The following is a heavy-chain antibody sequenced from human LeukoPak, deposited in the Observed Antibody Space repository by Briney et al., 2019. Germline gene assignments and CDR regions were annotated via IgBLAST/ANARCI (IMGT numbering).Heavy chain of an antibody. CDR3: AKNASTVVTPGGWFDP. J-gene: IGHJ5*02. CDR1: GGSISSRSYY. CDR2: IYYSGGT. V-gene: IGHV4-39*01. Sequence: SETLSLTCTVSGGSISSRSYYWGWIRQPPGKGLEWIGSIYYSGGTYYNPSLKSRVTISVDTSKNQFSLRLSSVTAADTAVYYCAKNASTVVTPGGWFDPWGQGTLVTVSS. D-gene: IGHD4-23*01.